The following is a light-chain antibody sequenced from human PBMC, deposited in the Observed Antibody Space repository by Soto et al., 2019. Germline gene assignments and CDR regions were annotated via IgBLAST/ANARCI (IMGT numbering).Light chain of an antibody. V-gene: IGKV3-20*01. J-gene: IGKJ3*01. CDR1: QSLTSSY. CDR2: GAS. Sequence: EIVLTQSPGTLSSSPGERATLSCRASQSLTSSYIAWYQQKPGQAPRLLIYGASSRATGVPDRFSGSGSGTDFTLTISRLEPEDFAVYYCQQYGGSPLFTFGPGTKVDIK. CDR3: QQYGGSPLFT.